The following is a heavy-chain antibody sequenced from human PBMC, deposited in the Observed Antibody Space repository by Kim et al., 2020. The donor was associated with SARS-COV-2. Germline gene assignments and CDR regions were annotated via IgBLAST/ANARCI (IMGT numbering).Heavy chain of an antibody. V-gene: IGHV4-59*08. CDR3: ARLISTSGGYFDY. J-gene: IGHJ4*02. CDR2: IFYSGST. CDR1: GGSISSYY. Sequence: SETLSLTCTVSGGSISSYYWSWIRQPPGKGLEWIGFIFYSGSTNYNPSLKSRVSISVDTSKHQFSLKLSSVTAADTAVYYCARLISTSGGYFDYWCQGTLVTVSS. D-gene: IGHD3-22*01.